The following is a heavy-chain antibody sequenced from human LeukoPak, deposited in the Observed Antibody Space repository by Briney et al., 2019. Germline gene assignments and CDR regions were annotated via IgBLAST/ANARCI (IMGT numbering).Heavy chain of an antibody. CDR2: IYYSGST. CDR3: ATFSSSTLYYHGMDV. V-gene: IGHV4-59*01. Sequence: SETLSLTCTVSGGSISSYYWSWIRQPPGKGLEWIGYIYYSGSTKYNPSLKRRVTISVDASKNQFSLKLSSVTAADTAVYYCATFSSSTLYYHGMDVWGQGTTVTVSS. J-gene: IGHJ6*02. D-gene: IGHD6-6*01. CDR1: GGSISSYY.